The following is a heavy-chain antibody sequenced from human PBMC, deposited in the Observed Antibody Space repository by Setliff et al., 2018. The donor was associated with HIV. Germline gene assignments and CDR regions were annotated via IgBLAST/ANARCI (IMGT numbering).Heavy chain of an antibody. J-gene: IGHJ5*02. CDR1: GGSFSGYY. CDR3: ATYADRESNRFDP. V-gene: IGHV4-34*01. CDR2: INHSGST. Sequence: SETLSLTCAVYGGSFSGYYWSWIRQPPGKGLEWIGEINHSGSTNYNPSLKSRVTISVDTSKNQFSLKLSSVTAADTAVYYCATYADRESNRFDPWGQGILVTVSS. D-gene: IGHD3-10*01.